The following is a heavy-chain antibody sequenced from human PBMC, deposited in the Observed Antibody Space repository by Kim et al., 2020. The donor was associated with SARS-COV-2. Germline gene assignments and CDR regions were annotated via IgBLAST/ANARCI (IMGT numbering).Heavy chain of an antibody. CDR2: IIPILGLS. CDR1: GGTFSTYV. Sequence: SVKVSCKASGGTFSTYVIGWVRQAPGQGLEWMGRIIPILGLSNYAQKFQGRITMSADTSTSTVYMALSSLKSEDTAVYYCARDPREPKIDHWFFDLWGR. V-gene: IGHV1-69*04. CDR3: ARDPREPKIDHWFFDL. J-gene: IGHJ2*01.